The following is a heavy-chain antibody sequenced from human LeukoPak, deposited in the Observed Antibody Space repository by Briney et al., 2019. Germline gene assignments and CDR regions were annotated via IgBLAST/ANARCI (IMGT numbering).Heavy chain of an antibody. Sequence: ASVKVFCKASGGTFSSYAISWGRQAPGQGLEWMGGIIPLCGTANYSQKFQGRLTITTDDSTSTAYIELISLRSEDTAVYYCARGFHYDSSGYYYFYWGQGTLVTVSS. CDR1: GGTFSSYA. CDR3: ARGFHYDSSGYYYFY. J-gene: IGHJ4*02. D-gene: IGHD3-22*01. V-gene: IGHV1-69*05. CDR2: IIPLCGTA.